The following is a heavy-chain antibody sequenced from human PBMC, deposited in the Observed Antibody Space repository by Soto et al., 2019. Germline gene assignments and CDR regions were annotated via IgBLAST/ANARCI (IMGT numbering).Heavy chain of an antibody. J-gene: IGHJ2*01. V-gene: IGHV3-23*01. D-gene: IGHD2-21*01. CDR1: GFTFSIYA. Sequence: EVQLLESGGGLVQPGGSLGLSCVASGFTFSIYAMSWVRQVPGKGPEWVSVINGRGSATFYADSVKGRFTISRENSKSTLYLQINSPRAEDRALYYCAKHIEGAGNWYFDLWGRGTLVAVSS. CDR2: INGRGSAT. CDR3: AKHIEGAGNWYFDL.